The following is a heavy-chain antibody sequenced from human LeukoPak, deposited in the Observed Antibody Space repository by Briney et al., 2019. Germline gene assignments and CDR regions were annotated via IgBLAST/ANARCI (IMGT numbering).Heavy chain of an antibody. J-gene: IGHJ4*02. Sequence: PGGSLRLSCAASGFTFGTYAMSWVRQAPGKGLEWGSSLSTSGGSTYYADSVKGRFTISRDNFQNTLYLQLNSLRAEDTAVYFCAKGGSWSHFDYWGQGTLVTVTS. D-gene: IGHD6-13*01. CDR1: GFTFGTYA. V-gene: IGHV3-23*01. CDR2: LSTSGGST. CDR3: AKGGSWSHFDY.